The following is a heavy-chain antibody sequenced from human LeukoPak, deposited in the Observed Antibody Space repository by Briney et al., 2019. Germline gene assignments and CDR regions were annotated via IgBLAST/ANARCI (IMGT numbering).Heavy chain of an antibody. V-gene: IGHV3-23*01. Sequence: PGGSLRLSCAASGFTFSNYAMSWVRQAPGKGLAWVSFISGSGAGTYYADSVKGRFSISRDNSQNTVFLQMNSLRAEDTAVYYCAKVDYWSPENYFDSWGQGILVTVSS. J-gene: IGHJ4*02. CDR2: ISGSGAGT. CDR3: AKVDYWSPENYFDS. CDR1: GFTFSNYA. D-gene: IGHD1-1*01.